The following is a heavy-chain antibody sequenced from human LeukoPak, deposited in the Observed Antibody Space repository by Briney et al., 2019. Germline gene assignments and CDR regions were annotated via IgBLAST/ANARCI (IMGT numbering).Heavy chain of an antibody. CDR2: INPNSGGT. V-gene: IGHV1-2*02. CDR3: ARDGSNIVVVPAAINYYYYYGMDV. CDR1: GYTYTGYY. Sequence: ASVKVSCKASGYTYTGYYMHWVRPAPGQGLEWMGWINPNSGGTNYAQKFQDRVTMTRDTPISTAYMELSRLRSDDTAVYYCARDGSNIVVVPAAINYYYYYGMDVWGQGTTVTVSS. D-gene: IGHD2-2*01. J-gene: IGHJ6*02.